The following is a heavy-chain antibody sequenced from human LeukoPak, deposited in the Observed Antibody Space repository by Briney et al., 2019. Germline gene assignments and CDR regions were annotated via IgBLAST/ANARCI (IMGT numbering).Heavy chain of an antibody. CDR2: ITGSSTYI. V-gene: IGHV3-21*01. D-gene: IGHD2-2*03. J-gene: IGHJ6*03. CDR3: AREAGYCSSTSCEEDYYYYMDV. CDR1: GFTFSSAW. Sequence: GGSLRLSCAVSGFTFSSAWMAWVRQAPGKGLEWVSSITGSSTYIFYADSVKGRFTVSRDNAKNSLYLQMNSLRAEDTAVYYCAREAGYCSSTSCEEDYYYYMDVWGKGTTVTVSS.